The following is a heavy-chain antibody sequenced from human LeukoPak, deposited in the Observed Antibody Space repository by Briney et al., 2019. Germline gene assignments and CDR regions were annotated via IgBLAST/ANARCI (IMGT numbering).Heavy chain of an antibody. Sequence: TPSETLSLTCTVSGGSISSSTYFWGWIRQPPGKGLEWIGSIYYSGSTYYNPSLKSRVTISVDTSENQFSLKLTSVTAADTAVYSCARHSIAAPGMRWFDPWGQGTLVTSPQ. CDR2: IYYSGST. V-gene: IGHV4-39*01. D-gene: IGHD6-13*01. CDR3: ARHSIAAPGMRWFDP. CDR1: GGSISSSTYF. J-gene: IGHJ5*02.